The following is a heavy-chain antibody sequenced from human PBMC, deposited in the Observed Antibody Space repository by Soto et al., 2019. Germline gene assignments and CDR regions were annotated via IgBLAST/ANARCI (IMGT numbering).Heavy chain of an antibody. CDR2: INAYNGNT. D-gene: IGHD3-16*01. V-gene: IGHV1-18*01. J-gene: IGHJ6*02. Sequence: QVHPVQSGAEVKNPGASVKVSCKASGYSFTRYGIGWARQAPGQGLEWMGWINAYNGNTNYAQNLQGRLTLTTDTSTTTAYMELRSLRSNDTAIYYCAMVDVYVTPSPQDVWGQGTTVTVSS. CDR3: AMVDVYVTPSPQDV. CDR1: GYSFTRYG.